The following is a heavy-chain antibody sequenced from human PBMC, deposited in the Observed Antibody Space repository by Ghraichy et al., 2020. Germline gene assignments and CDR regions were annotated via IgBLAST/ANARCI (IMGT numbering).Heavy chain of an antibody. Sequence: GESLNISCAASGFTFSSYSMNWVRQAPGKGLEWVSYISSSSSTIYYADSVKGRFTISRDNAQNSLYLQMNSLRDEDTAVYYCARDREYQRPDSGYSYYGMDVWGQGTTVPISS. J-gene: IGHJ6*02. V-gene: IGHV3-48*02. CDR1: GFTFSSYS. CDR3: ARDREYQRPDSGYSYYGMDV. CDR2: ISSSSSTI. D-gene: IGHD2-2*01.